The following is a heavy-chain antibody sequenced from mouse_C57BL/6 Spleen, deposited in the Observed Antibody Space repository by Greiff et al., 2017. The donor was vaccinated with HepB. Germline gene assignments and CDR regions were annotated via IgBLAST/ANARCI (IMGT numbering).Heavy chain of an antibody. V-gene: IGHV2-2*01. J-gene: IGHJ1*03. Sequence: VQLVESGPGLVQPSQSLSITCTVSGFSLTSYGVHWVRQSPGKGLEWLGVIWSGGSTDYNAAFISRLSISKDNSKSQVFFKMNSLQADDTAIYYCARNHYGYDEGWYFDVWGTGTTVTVSS. CDR1: GFSLTSYG. D-gene: IGHD2-2*01. CDR2: IWSGGST. CDR3: ARNHYGYDEGWYFDV.